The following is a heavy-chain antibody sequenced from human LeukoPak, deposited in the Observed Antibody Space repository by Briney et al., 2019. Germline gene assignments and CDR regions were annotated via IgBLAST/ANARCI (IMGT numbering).Heavy chain of an antibody. CDR1: DNSISSYC. V-gene: IGHV4-59*08. CDR3: ARLKVGAYFDL. CDR2: IYSSGAT. Sequence: AETLSLTCTVSDNSISSYCWSWIRQPPGKGPEWIAYIYSSGATSYNPSLRSRVSISLDTSNNQFSLKLSSVTAADTAVYYCARLKVGAYFDLWGRGTLVTVSS. D-gene: IGHD3-16*01. J-gene: IGHJ2*01.